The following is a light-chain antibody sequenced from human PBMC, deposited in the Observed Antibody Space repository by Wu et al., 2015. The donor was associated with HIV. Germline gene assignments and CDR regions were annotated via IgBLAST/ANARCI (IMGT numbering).Light chain of an antibody. J-gene: IGKJ1*01. CDR3: QQYSTSPWT. CDR1: QNVRNNY. Sequence: EIVLTQTPDTLSLSPGARVTLSCRASQNVRNNYLAWYHQKPGQAPRLLIFGASNRATGIPDRFSGSGSGTEFTLTISRLEPEDFAVYYCQQYSTSPWTFGQGTKVEIK. V-gene: IGKV3-20*01. CDR2: GAS.